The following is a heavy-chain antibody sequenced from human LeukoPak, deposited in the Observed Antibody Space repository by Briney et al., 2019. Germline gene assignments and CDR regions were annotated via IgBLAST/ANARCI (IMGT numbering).Heavy chain of an antibody. CDR2: IYHIGST. D-gene: IGHD5-24*01. J-gene: IGHJ4*02. V-gene: IGHV4-38-2*01. CDR3: ASISDIEMATTFDY. CDR1: GYSISSGYY. Sequence: IPSETLSLTCAVSGYSISSGYYWCWIRQPPGKGLEWIGSIYHIGSTYYNPSLKSRVTISVDTSKNQFSLNLSSMTAADTAVYYCASISDIEMATTFDYWGQGTLVTVSS.